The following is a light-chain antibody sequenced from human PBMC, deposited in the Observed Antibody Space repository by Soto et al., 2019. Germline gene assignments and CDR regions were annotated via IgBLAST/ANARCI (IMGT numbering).Light chain of an antibody. J-gene: IGKJ4*01. V-gene: IGKV3-15*01. Sequence: EIVMTQSPATLSVSPGERATLSCRASQSVSSNLAWYQQKPGQAPRLLIYGASTRATGIPARFSGSGSGTEFTLTISILQSEDFAVYYCQQYNNGPLTFGGGTKVEIK. CDR3: QQYNNGPLT. CDR1: QSVSSN. CDR2: GAS.